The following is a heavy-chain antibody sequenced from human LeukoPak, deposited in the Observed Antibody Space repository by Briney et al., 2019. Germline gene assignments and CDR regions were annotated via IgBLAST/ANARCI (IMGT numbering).Heavy chain of an antibody. Sequence: GGSLRLSCAASGFTFSDYYLSWIRQAPGKGLEWVSYISTSGTTIYYADSVKSRFSISRDNAKSSLFLQMNSLRAEDTAVYYCAKWKFADVRKNYYGSGSYYGGFDYWGPGTLVTVSS. CDR1: GFTFSDYY. V-gene: IGHV3-11*01. J-gene: IGHJ4*02. D-gene: IGHD3-10*01. CDR2: ISTSGTTI. CDR3: AKWKFADVRKNYYGSGSYYGGFDY.